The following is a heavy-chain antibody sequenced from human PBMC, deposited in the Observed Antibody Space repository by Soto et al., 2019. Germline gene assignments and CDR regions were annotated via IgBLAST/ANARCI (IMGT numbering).Heavy chain of an antibody. CDR2: IIPIFGTA. CDR1: GGTFSSYA. V-gene: IGHV1-69*01. CDR3: ARDKVGYYDSSGYYRVIVPPDYYYGMDV. D-gene: IGHD3-22*01. Sequence: QVQLVQSGAEVKKPGSSVKVSCKASGGTFSSYAISWVRQAPGQGLEWMGGIIPIFGTANYAQKFQGRVTITADESTSKAYMELSSLRSEDTAVYYCARDKVGYYDSSGYYRVIVPPDYYYGMDVWGQGTTVTVSS. J-gene: IGHJ6*02.